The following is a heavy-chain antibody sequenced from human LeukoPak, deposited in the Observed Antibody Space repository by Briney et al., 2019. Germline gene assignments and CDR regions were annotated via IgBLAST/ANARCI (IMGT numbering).Heavy chain of an antibody. D-gene: IGHD2-2*02. CDR1: GYTFTGYY. CDR3: ARGKNSYCSSTSCNINWFDP. Sequence: ASVKVSCKASGYTFTGYYMHWVRQAPGQGLKWMGWINPNSGGTNYAQKFQGRVTMTRDTSISTAYVELSRLRSDDTAVYYCARGKNSYCSSTSCNINWFDPWGQGTLVTVSS. CDR2: INPNSGGT. J-gene: IGHJ5*02. V-gene: IGHV1-2*02.